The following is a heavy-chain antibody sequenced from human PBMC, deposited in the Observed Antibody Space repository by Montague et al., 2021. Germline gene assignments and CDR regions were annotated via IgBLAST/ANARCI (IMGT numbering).Heavy chain of an antibody. J-gene: IGHJ6*03. CDR1: RSLINSDYY. CDR3: ARERDRYYYMDI. V-gene: IGHV4-38-2*02. CDR2: VSHGGRT. Sequence: SETLSLTCTVSRSLINSDYYWGWIRQPPGEGLEWMGSVSHGGRTYYNPSLKSRVTISVDTSNNHFSLKLSSVTAADTAMYYCARERDRYYYMDIWGKGTRSPSL.